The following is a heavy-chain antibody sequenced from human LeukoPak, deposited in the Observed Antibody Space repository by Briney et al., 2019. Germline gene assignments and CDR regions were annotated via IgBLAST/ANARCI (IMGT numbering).Heavy chain of an antibody. J-gene: IGHJ4*02. V-gene: IGHV3-53*01. CDR1: GFTFSSNY. CDR3: ARESGYSYGLAGFFDY. CDR2: IYSDGRI. D-gene: IGHD5-18*01. Sequence: GGSLRLSCAASGFTFSSNYMSWVRQAPGKGLEWVSVIYSDGRIHSADSVTGRFTISRDDSKNTLSLQMNSLRAEDTAVYYCARESGYSYGLAGFFDYWGQGTLVTVSS.